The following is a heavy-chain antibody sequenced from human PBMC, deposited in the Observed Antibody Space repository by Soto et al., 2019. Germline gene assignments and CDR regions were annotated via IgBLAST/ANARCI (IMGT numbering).Heavy chain of an antibody. CDR1: RFTFSAYA. D-gene: IGHD6-19*01. CDR2: VSHDGRNT. CDR3: AKGGRQWLVTSDFNY. J-gene: IGHJ4*02. V-gene: IGHV3-30*18. Sequence: VQLVESGGGVVQPGRSLRLSCAANRFTFSAYAIQWVRQAPGKGLEWVAVVSHDGRNTHYADSVKGRFTISRDSSKNTVSLEMPSMRAEDTAVYYCAKGGRQWLVTSDFNYWGQGALVTVST.